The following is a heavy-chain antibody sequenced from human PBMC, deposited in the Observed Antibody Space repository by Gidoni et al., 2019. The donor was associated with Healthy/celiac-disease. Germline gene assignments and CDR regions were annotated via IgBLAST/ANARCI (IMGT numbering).Heavy chain of an antibody. CDR2: INHSGST. CDR3: ARGLEGYYGSGSYYNYGMDV. CDR1: GGSFSGYY. J-gene: IGHJ6*02. Sequence: QVQLQQWGAGLLKPSETLSLTCAVYGGSFSGYYWSWIRQPPGKGLEWIGEINHSGSTNYNPSLKSRVTISVDTSKNQFSLKLSSVTAADTAVYYCARGLEGYYGSGSYYNYGMDVWGQGTTVTVSS. V-gene: IGHV4-34*01. D-gene: IGHD3-10*01.